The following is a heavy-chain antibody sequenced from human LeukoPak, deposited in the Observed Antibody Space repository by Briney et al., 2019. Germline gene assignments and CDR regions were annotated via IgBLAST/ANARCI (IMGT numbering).Heavy chain of an antibody. CDR1: GYTFTGYY. CDR3: ARSDFYCSGGSCYRYYFDY. CDR2: INPNSSGT. V-gene: IGHV1-2*04. D-gene: IGHD2-15*01. J-gene: IGHJ4*02. Sequence: ASVKLSCKASGYTFTGYYMHWVRQAPGQGLEWMGWINPNSSGTNYAQKFQGWVTMTRDTSISTAYMELSRLRSDDTAVYYCARSDFYCSGGSCYRYYFDYWGQGTLVTVSS.